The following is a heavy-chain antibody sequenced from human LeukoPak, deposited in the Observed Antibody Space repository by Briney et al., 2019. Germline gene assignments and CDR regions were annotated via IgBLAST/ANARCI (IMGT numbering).Heavy chain of an antibody. V-gene: IGHV4-39*07. D-gene: IGHD6-19*01. J-gene: IGHJ5*02. CDR2: IYSSGST. CDR1: GVSISSGSNY. Sequence: PSETLSLTCSVSGVSISSGSNYWGWIRQPPGKTLEWIGSIYSSGSTYYNPSLKSRVIILIDTTKNHFSLNLSSVTAADTAVYYCAREPDGSAVHYNWFDPWGQGTLVTVSS. CDR3: AREPDGSAVHYNWFDP.